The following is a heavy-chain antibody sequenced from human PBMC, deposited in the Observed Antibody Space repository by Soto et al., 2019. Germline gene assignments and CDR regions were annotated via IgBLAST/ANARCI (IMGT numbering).Heavy chain of an antibody. J-gene: IGHJ6*02. CDR1: GFTFSNAW. Sequence: GGSLRLSCAASGFTFSNAWMNWVRQAPGKGLEWVGRIKSKTDGGTTDNAAPVKGRFTISRDDSKNTLILQMNSLKTEDTAVYYCTTLHYYGSGSYPYYYYGMDVWGQGTTVTVSS. D-gene: IGHD3-10*01. CDR2: IKSKTDGGTT. V-gene: IGHV3-15*07. CDR3: TTLHYYGSGSYPYYYYGMDV.